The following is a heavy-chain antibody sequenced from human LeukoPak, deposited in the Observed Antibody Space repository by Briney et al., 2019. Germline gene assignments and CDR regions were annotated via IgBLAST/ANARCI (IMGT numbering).Heavy chain of an antibody. Sequence: SETLSLTCAVYGGSFSGYYWSWIRQPPGKGLEWIGETNHSGSTNYNPSLKSRVTISVDTSKNQFSLKLSSVAAADTAVYYCASPANGDLVYWGQGTLVTVSS. CDR2: TNHSGST. CDR1: GGSFSGYY. D-gene: IGHD7-27*01. J-gene: IGHJ4*02. V-gene: IGHV4-34*01. CDR3: ASPANGDLVY.